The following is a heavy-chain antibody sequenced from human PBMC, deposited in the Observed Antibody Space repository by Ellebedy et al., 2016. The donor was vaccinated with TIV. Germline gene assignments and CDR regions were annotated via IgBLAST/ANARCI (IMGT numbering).Heavy chain of an antibody. D-gene: IGHD7-27*01. V-gene: IGHV3-74*01. J-gene: IGHJ4*02. CDR2: TDTDGSTT. CDR3: AKDLTGRQDY. Sequence: PGGSLRLSCVASGFTFSTYWMHWVRQAPGKGLVWVSRTDTDGSTTYYADSVKGRFTISRDNTKNTLFMQMNSLRDEDTAVYYCAKDLTGRQDYWGQGTLVTVSS. CDR1: GFTFSTYW.